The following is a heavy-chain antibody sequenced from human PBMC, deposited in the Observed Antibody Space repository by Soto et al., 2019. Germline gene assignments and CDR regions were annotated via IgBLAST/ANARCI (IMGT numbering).Heavy chain of an antibody. J-gene: IGHJ4*02. Sequence: EAQLLESGGGLVQPGGSLRFSCAASGITFNTYAMSWVRQSPGKGLGLVSTIGRTDKQYADFVKGRFTISRDNSKKTLYLDMNSLRTEDTAVYYCARAGGTTVTGLMHFDSCGQRTLVTVSS. V-gene: IGHV3-23*01. CDR2: IGRTDK. CDR3: ARAGGTTVTGLMHFDS. CDR1: GITFNTYA. D-gene: IGHD4-17*01.